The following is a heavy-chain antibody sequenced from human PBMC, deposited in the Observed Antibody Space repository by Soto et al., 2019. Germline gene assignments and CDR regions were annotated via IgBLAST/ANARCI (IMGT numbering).Heavy chain of an antibody. J-gene: IGHJ4*02. D-gene: IGHD2-2*01. Sequence: QSQEKGLEWVANIKQDGSEKNYVDSVKGRFTISRDNAKNSLYLQMNSLRAEDTAVFYCSRVETVVEPAAPHDNSGQGTLLTRSS. V-gene: IGHV3-7*01. CDR3: SRVETVVEPAAPHDN. CDR2: IKQDGSEK.